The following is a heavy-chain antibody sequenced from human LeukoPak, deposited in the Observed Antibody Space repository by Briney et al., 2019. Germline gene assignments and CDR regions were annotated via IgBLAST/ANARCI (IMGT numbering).Heavy chain of an antibody. CDR2: SNAGNGNT. CDR3: ARVDLVGAPQDDI. J-gene: IGHJ3*02. D-gene: IGHD1-26*01. CDR1: GYTFTSYA. Sequence: ASVKVSCKASGYTFTSYAMHWVRQAPGQRLEWMGWSNAGNGNTKYSQKLQGRVTMTTDTSTSTAYMELRSLRSDDTAVYYCARVDLVGAPQDDIWGQGTMVTVSS. V-gene: IGHV1-3*01.